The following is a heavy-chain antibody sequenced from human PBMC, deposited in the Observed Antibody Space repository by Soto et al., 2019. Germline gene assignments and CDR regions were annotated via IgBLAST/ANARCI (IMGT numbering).Heavy chain of an antibody. CDR1: GGSFSGYY. Sequence: SETLSLTCAVYGGSFSGYYWSWIRQPPGKGLEWIGEINHSGSTNYNPSLKSRVTISVDTSKNQFSLKLSSVTAADTAVYYCARMGRGMNYWGQGTLVTVSS. CDR2: INHSGST. CDR3: ARMGRGMNY. J-gene: IGHJ4*02. V-gene: IGHV4-34*01. D-gene: IGHD2-15*01.